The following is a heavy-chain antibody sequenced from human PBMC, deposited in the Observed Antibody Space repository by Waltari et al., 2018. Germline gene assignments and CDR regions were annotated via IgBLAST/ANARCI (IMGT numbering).Heavy chain of an antibody. V-gene: IGHV4-38-2*01. Sequence: QVQLQESGPGLVKPSETLSLTCAVSGYSISSGYYWGWIRQPPGKGLEWIGSIYHSGSTYYNPSLKSRVTISVDTSKNQFSLKLSSVTAADTAVYYCAGPGADDAFDIWGQGTMVTVSS. CDR3: AGPGADDAFDI. CDR2: IYHSGST. J-gene: IGHJ3*02. CDR1: GYSISSGYY.